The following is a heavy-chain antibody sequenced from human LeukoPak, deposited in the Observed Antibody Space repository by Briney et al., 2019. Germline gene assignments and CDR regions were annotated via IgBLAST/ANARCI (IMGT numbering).Heavy chain of an antibody. Sequence: ASVKVSCKASGYTFTGYYMHWVRQAPGQGLEWMGWINPNSGGTNYAQKFQGRVTMTRDTSISTVYMELNRLRSDDTAVYYCARDLGCSSTSCYVPNWFDPWGQGTLVTVSS. CDR1: GYTFTGYY. CDR2: INPNSGGT. J-gene: IGHJ5*02. CDR3: ARDLGCSSTSCYVPNWFDP. D-gene: IGHD2-2*01. V-gene: IGHV1-2*02.